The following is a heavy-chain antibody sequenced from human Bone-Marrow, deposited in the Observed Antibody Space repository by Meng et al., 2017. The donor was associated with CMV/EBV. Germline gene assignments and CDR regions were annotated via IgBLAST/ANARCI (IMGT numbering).Heavy chain of an antibody. D-gene: IGHD6-13*01. CDR1: GYTYTGYY. CDR3: ARDSSSWGVHYYYGMDV. Sequence: ASVKVSCKASGYTYTGYYMHWVRQAPGQGLEWMGWINAKSGGTNYAQRFQGRVTMTRDTSISTAYMELSRLRSDDTAVYYCARDSSSWGVHYYYGMDVWGQGTTVTVSS. CDR2: INAKSGGT. V-gene: IGHV1-2*02. J-gene: IGHJ6*02.